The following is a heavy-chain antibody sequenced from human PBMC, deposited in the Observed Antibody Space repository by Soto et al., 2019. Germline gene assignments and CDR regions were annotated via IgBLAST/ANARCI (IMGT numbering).Heavy chain of an antibody. D-gene: IGHD1-20*01. J-gene: IGHJ4*02. Sequence: VHPGGSLRLSCAASGFTFSNYAMTWVRQAPGRGPEWVSTITYSGVSTYYRDSVQGRFTISRDNSKNTLFLQMNSLRAEDTAVYYCAKLYKNAWPIDYWGQGTLVTVSS. CDR1: GFTFSNYA. CDR3: AKLYKNAWPIDY. CDR2: ITYSGVST. V-gene: IGHV3-23*01.